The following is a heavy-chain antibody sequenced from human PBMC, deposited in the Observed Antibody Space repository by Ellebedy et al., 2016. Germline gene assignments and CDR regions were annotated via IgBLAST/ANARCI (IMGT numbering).Heavy chain of an antibody. CDR3: ARAYGSGTSEYFYGMDV. D-gene: IGHD3-10*01. CDR2: ISYDGGNK. CDR1: GFIFSNYA. J-gene: IGHJ6*02. Sequence: GGSLRLSCAASGFIFSNYAMYWVRQAPGKGLEWVAVISYDGGNKYYADSVKGRFTISRDNSKNTLYLQMNSLRAEDTAVYYCARAYGSGTSEYFYGMDVWGQGTTVTVSS. V-gene: IGHV3-30-3*01.